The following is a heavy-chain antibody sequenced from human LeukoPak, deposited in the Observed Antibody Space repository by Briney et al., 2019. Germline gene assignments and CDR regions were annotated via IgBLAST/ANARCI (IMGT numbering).Heavy chain of an antibody. V-gene: IGHV1-69*13. CDR3: ARDYPPAANRYYYYYGMDV. CDR2: IIPIFGTA. Sequence: SVKVSCKASGGTFSSYAISWVRQAPGQGLEWMGGIIPIFGTANYAQKFQGRVTITADESTSTAYMELSSLRSEDTAVYYCARDYPPAANRYYYYYGMDVWGQGTTVTVSS. J-gene: IGHJ6*02. D-gene: IGHD2-2*01. CDR1: GGTFSSYA.